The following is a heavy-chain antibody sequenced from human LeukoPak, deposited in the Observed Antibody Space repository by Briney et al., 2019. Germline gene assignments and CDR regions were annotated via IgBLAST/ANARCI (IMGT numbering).Heavy chain of an antibody. V-gene: IGHV3-23*01. D-gene: IGHD4-17*01. CDR3: AKDIDNGDYVVY. CDR1: GFTFSSYG. Sequence: GGTLRLSCAASGFTFSSYGMSWVRQAPGKGLEWVSAISGSGGSTYYADSVKGRFIISRDNSKNTLYLQMNSLRAEDTAVYYCAKDIDNGDYVVYWGQGTLVTVSS. CDR2: ISGSGGST. J-gene: IGHJ4*02.